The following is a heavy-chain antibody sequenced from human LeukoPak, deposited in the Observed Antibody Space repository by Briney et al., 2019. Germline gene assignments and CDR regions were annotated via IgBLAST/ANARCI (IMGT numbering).Heavy chain of an antibody. D-gene: IGHD3-3*01. J-gene: IGHJ6*02. CDR1: GYTFTSYG. CDR2: ISAYNGNT. Sequence: ASVKVSCKASGYTFTSYGISWVRQAPGQGLEWMGWISAYNGNTNYAQKLQGRVTMTTDTSMSTAYMELRSLRSDDTAVYYCARDKSIIFGVVIMSYYYYGMDVWGQGTTVTVSS. CDR3: ARDKSIIFGVVIMSYYYYGMDV. V-gene: IGHV1-18*01.